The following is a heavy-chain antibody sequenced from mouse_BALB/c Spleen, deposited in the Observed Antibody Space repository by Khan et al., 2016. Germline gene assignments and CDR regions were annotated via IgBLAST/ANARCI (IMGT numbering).Heavy chain of an antibody. V-gene: IGHV9-1*02. CDR2: INTYTGEP. CDR1: GYTFTNYG. D-gene: IGHD2-13*01. J-gene: IGHJ4*01. Sequence: QIQLVQSGPELKKPGETVKISCKASGYTFTNYGMNWVKQAPGKGLKWMGWINTYTGEPTYADDFKGRFAFSLETSASTAYLQINNLKNEDMATYFCARRRGDLSAMDYWGQGTSGTVSS. CDR3: ARRRGDLSAMDY.